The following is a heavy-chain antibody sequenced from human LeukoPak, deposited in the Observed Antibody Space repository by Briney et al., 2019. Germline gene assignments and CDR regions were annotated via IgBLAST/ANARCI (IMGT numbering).Heavy chain of an antibody. CDR2: IYYSGST. V-gene: IGHV4-39*01. Sequence: SETLSLTCTVSGGSISSYYWGWIRQPPGKGLEWIGSIYYSGSTYYNPSLKSRVTISVDTSKNQFSLKLSSVTAADTAVYYCARHSPDYDSSGYNLFDYWGQGTLVTVSS. D-gene: IGHD3-22*01. CDR1: GGSISSYY. J-gene: IGHJ4*02. CDR3: ARHSPDYDSSGYNLFDY.